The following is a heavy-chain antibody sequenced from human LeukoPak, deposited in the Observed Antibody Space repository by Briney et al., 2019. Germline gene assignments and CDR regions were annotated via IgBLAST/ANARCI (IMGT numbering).Heavy chain of an antibody. Sequence: GGSLRLSCAASGFSFSSYAMSWVRQAPGKGLGWVSSFSGSGGSTYYADSVKGRFTISRDNAKNSLYLQMNSLRAEDTAVYYCARLLVGATPDYWGQGTLVTVSS. CDR2: FSGSGGST. J-gene: IGHJ4*02. V-gene: IGHV3-23*01. CDR3: ARLLVGATPDY. D-gene: IGHD1-26*01. CDR1: GFSFSSYA.